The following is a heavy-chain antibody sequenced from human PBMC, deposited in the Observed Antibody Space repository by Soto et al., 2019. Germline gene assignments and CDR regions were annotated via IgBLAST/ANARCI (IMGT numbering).Heavy chain of an antibody. Sequence: SGPTLVNPTQTLTLTCTFSGFSLSTTGVGVGWIRQPPGKALEWLALIYWDDDKRYNPSLNSRLTITKDTSKNQVVLAMTNVDPVDTATYYCAHSPIVAEHFDYWGQGTLVTVSS. CDR2: IYWDDDK. CDR1: GFSLSTTGVG. CDR3: AHSPIVAEHFDY. V-gene: IGHV2-5*02. J-gene: IGHJ4*02. D-gene: IGHD2-21*01.